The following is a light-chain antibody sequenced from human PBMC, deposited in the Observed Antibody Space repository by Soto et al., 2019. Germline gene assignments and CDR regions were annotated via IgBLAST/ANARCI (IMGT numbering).Light chain of an antibody. Sequence: DIVMTQSPDSLAVSLGERATINCKSSQSVLYSSNNKNYLAWYQQKPGQPPKLPIYWAFTRESGVPDRFSGSGSGTDFTLTISSLQAEDVAVYYCQQYYSPLRTFGQGTKVEIK. V-gene: IGKV4-1*01. CDR3: QQYYSPLRT. CDR2: WAF. J-gene: IGKJ1*01. CDR1: QSVLYSSNNKNY.